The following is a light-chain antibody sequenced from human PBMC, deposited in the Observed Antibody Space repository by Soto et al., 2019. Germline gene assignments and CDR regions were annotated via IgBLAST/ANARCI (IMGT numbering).Light chain of an antibody. CDR3: MQVLQTPT. Sequence: EIVMTQAPLSLPVTPGEPASISCRSSQSLLHSDGYNYLAWYVQKPGHSPQLLINLASNRASGVTDRFSGSGSGTDFTLRISRVEAEDVGVYYCMQVLQTPTFGGGTKVEIK. J-gene: IGKJ4*01. CDR2: LAS. CDR1: QSLLHSDGYNY. V-gene: IGKV2-28*01.